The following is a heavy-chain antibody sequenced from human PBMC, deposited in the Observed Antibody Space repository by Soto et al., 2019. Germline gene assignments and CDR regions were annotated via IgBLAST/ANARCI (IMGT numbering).Heavy chain of an antibody. J-gene: IGHJ5*02. CDR3: ARNPYGSGLFDP. Sequence: QVHLVQSGAEVKKPGASVKVSCKASGYNFIDYDINWVRQCTGQGLEWMGWMTPNSGNTGYAQKFQGRVTLTRDTSIGAAYMELSSLKSEDTAVYYCARNPYGSGLFDPWGQGTLVTVSS. D-gene: IGHD6-19*01. V-gene: IGHV1-8*01. CDR1: GYNFIDYD. CDR2: MTPNSGNT.